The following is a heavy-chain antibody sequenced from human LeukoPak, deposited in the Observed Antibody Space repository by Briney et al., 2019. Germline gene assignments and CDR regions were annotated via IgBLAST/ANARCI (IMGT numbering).Heavy chain of an antibody. Sequence: PSETLSLTCTVSGGSISSSSYYWGWIRQPPGKGLEWIGSIYYSGSTYYNPSLKSRVTISVDTSKNQFSLKLSSVTAADTAVYYCARTPLGYSYGYFDYWGQGTLVTVSS. CDR1: GGSISSSSYY. V-gene: IGHV4-39*01. CDR3: ARTPLGYSYGYFDY. CDR2: IYYSGST. D-gene: IGHD5-18*01. J-gene: IGHJ4*02.